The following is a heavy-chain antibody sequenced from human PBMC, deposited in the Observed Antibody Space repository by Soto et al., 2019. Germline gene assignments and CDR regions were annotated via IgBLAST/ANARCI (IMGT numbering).Heavy chain of an antibody. CDR3: ARWHNWYDATKGAFES. V-gene: IGHV1-18*01. D-gene: IGHD1-1*01. CDR1: GYTFTSYG. CDR2: ISAYNGNT. J-gene: IGHJ3*02. Sequence: ASVKVSCKASGYTFTSYGISWVRQAPGQGLEWMGWISAYNGNTNYAQKLQGRVTITADTSTSTAYMELSSLRSEDTAVYYCARWHNWYDATKGAFESWGKGTMVTV.